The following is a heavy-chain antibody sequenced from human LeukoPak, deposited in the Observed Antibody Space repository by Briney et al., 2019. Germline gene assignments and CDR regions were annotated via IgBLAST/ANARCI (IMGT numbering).Heavy chain of an antibody. J-gene: IGHJ6*02. V-gene: IGHV3-66*01. CDR1: GFTFRDYA. CDR3: ATSMTTVDYGMDV. Sequence: GGSLRLSCTASGFTFRDYAMSWVRQAPGRGLEWVSVIYSGGSTYYADSVKGRFTISRDNSKNTLYLQMNSLRAEDTAVYYCATSMTTVDYGMDVWGQGTTVTVSS. D-gene: IGHD4-17*01. CDR2: IYSGGST.